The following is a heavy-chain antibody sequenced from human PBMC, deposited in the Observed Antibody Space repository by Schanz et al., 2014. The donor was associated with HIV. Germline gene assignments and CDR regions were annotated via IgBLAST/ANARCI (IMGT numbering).Heavy chain of an antibody. D-gene: IGHD2-21*02. V-gene: IGHV3-7*01. CDR1: GFAFSSSW. CDR3: VRGDPIGSF. Sequence: VQLVESGGGLVQPGRSLRLSCAASGFAFSSSWMHWVRQTPGKGLEWVAHINQDKSDKRYLYSVRGRFTVSRDNTKNSLFLQMSSLRAEDTAIYYCVRGDPIGSFWGQGTLVTVSS. CDR2: INQDKSDK. J-gene: IGHJ4*02.